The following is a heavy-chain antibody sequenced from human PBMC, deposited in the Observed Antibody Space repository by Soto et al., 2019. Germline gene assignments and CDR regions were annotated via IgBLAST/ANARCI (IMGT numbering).Heavy chain of an antibody. Sequence: QMQMQESGPRLVKPSETLSLTCTVSGACITDSYWSWSRQPPEKGLEWIGYIYFSGVATYNPSLKSRATMSRDTSKNEFSLKLTSVTVADTAIYYCARGDSDLAVSEAAYWGQGTLVTVSS. CDR1: GACITDSY. V-gene: IGHV4-59*01. CDR2: IYFSGVA. D-gene: IGHD2-15*01. CDR3: ARGDSDLAVSEAAY. J-gene: IGHJ1*01.